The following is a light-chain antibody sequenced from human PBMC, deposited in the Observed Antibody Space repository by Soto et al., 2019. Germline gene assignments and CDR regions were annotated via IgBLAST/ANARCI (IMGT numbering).Light chain of an antibody. Sequence: QSVLTQSPSASASLGASVKLTCTLSSGHSNYAIEWHQQQPEKGPRYLMKVNSGGSHIKGDGIPDRFSGSSSGAERYLFISSLQSEDEDDYYCQTWGTGSAFVVFGGGTQLTVL. CDR1: SGHSNYA. CDR2: VNSGGSH. CDR3: QTWGTGSAFVV. J-gene: IGLJ7*01. V-gene: IGLV4-69*01.